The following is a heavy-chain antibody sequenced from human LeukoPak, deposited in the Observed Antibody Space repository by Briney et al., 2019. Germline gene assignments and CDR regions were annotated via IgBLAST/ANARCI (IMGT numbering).Heavy chain of an antibody. D-gene: IGHD5-18*01. CDR2: INHSGST. Sequence: SETLSLTCAVYGGSFSGYYWSWIRQPPGKGLEWIGEINHSGSTNYNPSLKSRVTISVDTSKNQFSLKLSSVTAADTAVYYCASLGYSYGYTFDYWGQGTPVTVSS. CDR3: ASLGYSYGYTFDY. CDR1: GGSFSGYY. V-gene: IGHV4-34*01. J-gene: IGHJ4*02.